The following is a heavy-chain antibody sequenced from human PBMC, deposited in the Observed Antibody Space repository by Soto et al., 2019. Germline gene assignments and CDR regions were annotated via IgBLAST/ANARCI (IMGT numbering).Heavy chain of an antibody. CDR3: ARGLGLSAHYYYYYGMDV. Sequence: SGGSLRLSCAASGFTFSSYGMHWVRQAPGKGLEWVAVIWYDGSNKYYADSVKGRFTISRDNSKNTLYLQMNSLRSDDTAVYYCARGLGLSAHYYYYYGMDVWGQGTTVTVSS. V-gene: IGHV3-33*01. J-gene: IGHJ6*02. D-gene: IGHD3-16*01. CDR1: GFTFSSYG. CDR2: IWYDGSNK.